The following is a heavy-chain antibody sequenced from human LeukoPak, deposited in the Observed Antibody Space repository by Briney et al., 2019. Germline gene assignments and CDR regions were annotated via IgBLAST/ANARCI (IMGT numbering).Heavy chain of an antibody. V-gene: IGHV7-4-1*02. CDR2: INTNTGNP. Sequence: APVKVSCKASGYTFTNYTMNWVRQAPGQGLEWMGWINTNTGNPTYAQGFTGRFVFSLDTSVSTAYLQISSLKAEDTAVYYCARPKLRWSAYYYMDVWGKGTTVTVSS. CDR3: ARPKLRWSAYYYMDV. D-gene: IGHD4-23*01. J-gene: IGHJ6*03. CDR1: GYTFTNYT.